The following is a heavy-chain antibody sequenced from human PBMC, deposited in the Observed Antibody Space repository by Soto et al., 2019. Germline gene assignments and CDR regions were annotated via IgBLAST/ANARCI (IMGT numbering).Heavy chain of an antibody. V-gene: IGHV2-70*01. Sequence: SGPTLVNPTQTLTLTCTFSGFSFSSDGMCVSWIRQPPGKALEWLALLDWDDDKYYSTSLKSRLTISKDTSKNQVVLTMTNMDPVDTATYYCARSPTMNSGGSCYHARWGQGILVTVSS. D-gene: IGHD2-15*01. CDR1: GFSFSSDGMC. J-gene: IGHJ4*02. CDR2: LDWDDDK. CDR3: ARSPTMNSGGSCYHAR.